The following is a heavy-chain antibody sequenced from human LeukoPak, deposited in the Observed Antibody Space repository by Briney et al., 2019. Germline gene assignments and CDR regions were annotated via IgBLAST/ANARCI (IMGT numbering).Heavy chain of an antibody. CDR2: IYHSGST. J-gene: IGHJ4*02. V-gene: IGHV4-30-2*01. CDR1: GGSISSGGYY. Sequence: TSQTLSLTCTVSGGSISSGGYYWSWIRQPPGKGLEWIGYIYHSGSTYYNPSLKSRVTISVDRSKNQFSLKLSSVTAADTAVYYCARDLGITIFGALGYWGQGTLVTVSS. D-gene: IGHD3-3*01. CDR3: ARDLGITIFGALGY.